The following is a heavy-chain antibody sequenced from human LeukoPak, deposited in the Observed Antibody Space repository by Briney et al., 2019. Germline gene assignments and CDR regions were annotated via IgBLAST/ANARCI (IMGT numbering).Heavy chain of an antibody. Sequence: PVGSLRLSCAASAFTFSSYAMSWVRQAPGKGLEWVSAISGSGGCTYYADSVKGRFTISRDNSKNTLYLQMNSLRAEDTAVYYCANGHYDISTGYYDPLYYWVQGTLVTVSS. J-gene: IGHJ4*02. CDR3: ANGHYDISTGYYDPLYY. CDR2: ISGSGGCT. CDR1: AFTFSSYA. D-gene: IGHD3-9*01. V-gene: IGHV3-23*01.